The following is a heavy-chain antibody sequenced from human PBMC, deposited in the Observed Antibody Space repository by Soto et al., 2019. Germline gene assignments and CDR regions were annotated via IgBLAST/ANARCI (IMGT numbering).Heavy chain of an antibody. CDR1: GFGFTNSW. CDR2: IKSKNDGGTT. Sequence: EVQVVESGGGLVKPGGSLRLSCAASGFGFTNSWMNWVRQAPGKGLEWVGRIKSKNDGGTTDYAAPVQGRFTISRDDSKTTIYLQKNSLKTEDTAVYYCTSAGQYCTSTTCKAYWGQGTPVTVSS. V-gene: IGHV3-15*07. CDR3: TSAGQYCTSTTCKAY. D-gene: IGHD2-2*01. J-gene: IGHJ4*02.